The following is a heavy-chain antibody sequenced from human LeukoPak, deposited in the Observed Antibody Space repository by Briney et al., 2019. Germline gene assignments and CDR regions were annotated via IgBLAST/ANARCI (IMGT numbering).Heavy chain of an antibody. V-gene: IGHV4-59*08. J-gene: IGHJ2*01. Sequence: SETLSLTCTVSGVSISSYYWSWIRQPPGKGLEWIGNTYYSGSTNYNPSLKSRVTIAVDTSENQFSLNLSSVTAADTAVYYCARRGDAGYWYFDLWGRGTLVTVSS. CDR2: TYYSGST. CDR3: ARRGDAGYWYFDL. D-gene: IGHD3-10*01. CDR1: GVSISSYY.